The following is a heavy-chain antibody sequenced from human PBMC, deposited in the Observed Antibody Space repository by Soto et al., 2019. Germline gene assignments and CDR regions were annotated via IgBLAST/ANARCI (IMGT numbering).Heavy chain of an antibody. CDR2: ISSSGHTI. CDR3: ARDFTYYYASPESFDF. V-gene: IGHV3-48*01. D-gene: IGHD3-10*01. J-gene: IGHJ4*02. Sequence: PGGSLRLSCAASGFTFSSYSMNWVRQAPGKGLEWISYISSSGHTIYYRDSVKGRFTISRDNGKNSLYLQLNSLRVEDTAVYYCARDFTYYYASPESFDFWGQGNLVTVSS. CDR1: GFTFSSYS.